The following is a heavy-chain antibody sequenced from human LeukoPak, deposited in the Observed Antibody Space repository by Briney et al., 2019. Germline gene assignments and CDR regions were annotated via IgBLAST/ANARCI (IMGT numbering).Heavy chain of an antibody. CDR1: GFTFSSYA. CDR2: ISGSGGST. CDR3: AKSPATWIQLWLGDFXY. D-gene: IGHD5-18*01. J-gene: IGHJ4*02. Sequence: GGSLRLSCAASGFTFSSYAMSWVRQAPGKGLEWVSAISGSGGSTYYADSVKGRLTISRDNSKNTLYLQMNSLRAEDTAVYYCAKSPATWIQLWLGDFXYWGQGTXVT. V-gene: IGHV3-23*01.